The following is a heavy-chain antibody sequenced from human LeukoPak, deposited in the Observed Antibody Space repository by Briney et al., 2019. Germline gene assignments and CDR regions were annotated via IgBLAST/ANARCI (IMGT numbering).Heavy chain of an antibody. CDR1: GFTFSGYW. CDR3: ARDRPYDSGSYDY. Sequence: PGGSLRLSCAASGFTFSGYWMHWVRQAPGKGLVWVSRINGDGSSTRYADSVKGRFTISRDNAKNSLYLQMNSLRAEDTAVYYCARDRPYDSGSYDYWGQGTLVTVSS. CDR2: INGDGSST. J-gene: IGHJ4*02. V-gene: IGHV3-74*01. D-gene: IGHD1-26*01.